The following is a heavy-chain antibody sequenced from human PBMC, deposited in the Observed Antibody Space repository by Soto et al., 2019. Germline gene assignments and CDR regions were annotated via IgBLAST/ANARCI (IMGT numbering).Heavy chain of an antibody. CDR3: TRGNGYGDL. Sequence: EMQLLDSGGGLVQPGGSLRLSCVVSGFSFSTYGVTWVRQAPGKGLEWVCGVSGGSGVTHYTDSVKGRFTISGDDSKNAVYLQMHSLRGEDTAVYYCTRGNGYGDLWGQGPLVTVSS. CDR1: GFSFSTYG. V-gene: IGHV3-23*01. J-gene: IGHJ5*02. CDR2: VSGGSGVT. D-gene: IGHD4-17*01.